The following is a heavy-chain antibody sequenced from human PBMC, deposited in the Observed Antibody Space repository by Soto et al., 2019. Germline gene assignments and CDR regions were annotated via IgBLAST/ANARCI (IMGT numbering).Heavy chain of an antibody. CDR1: GYTFTGYY. CDR2: INPNSGGT. CDR3: ARHYGSGSSQDAFDI. D-gene: IGHD3-10*01. V-gene: IGHV1-2*04. J-gene: IGHJ3*02. Sequence: ASVKVSCKASGYTFTGYYMHWVRQAPGQGLEWMGWINPNSGGTNYAQKFQGWVTMTRDTSISTAYMELSRLRSDDTAVYYCARHYGSGSSQDAFDIWGQGTMVTVSS.